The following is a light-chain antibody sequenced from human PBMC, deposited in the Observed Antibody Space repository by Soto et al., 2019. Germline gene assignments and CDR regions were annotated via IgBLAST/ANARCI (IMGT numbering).Light chain of an antibody. Sequence: DFVMTQSPDSLAVSLGERATINCKSSQSVLYSSNNKNYLAWYQQKPGQPPKLLIYWASTRESGVSDRFSGSGSGTTFTLTISSLQAEDVAVYYCQQYFGTPLTFGGGTKVDIK. V-gene: IGKV4-1*01. CDR2: WAS. J-gene: IGKJ4*01. CDR3: QQYFGTPLT. CDR1: QSVLYSSNNKNY.